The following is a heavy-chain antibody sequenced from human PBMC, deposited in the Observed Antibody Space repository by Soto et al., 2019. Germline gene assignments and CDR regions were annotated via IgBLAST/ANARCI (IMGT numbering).Heavy chain of an antibody. V-gene: IGHV4-34*01. Sequence: SETLSLTCAVYGGSFSGYYWSWIRQPPGKGLEWIGEINHSGSTNYNPSLKSRVTISVDTSKNQFSLKLSSVTAADTAVYYCARISPTVVKDYWGQGTMVTVSS. CDR2: INHSGST. CDR1: GGSFSGYY. CDR3: ARISPTVVKDY. D-gene: IGHD4-17*01. J-gene: IGHJ4*02.